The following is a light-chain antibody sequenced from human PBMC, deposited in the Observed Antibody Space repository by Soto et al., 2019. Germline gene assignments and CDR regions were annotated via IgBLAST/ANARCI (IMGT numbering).Light chain of an antibody. CDR3: QQYNNWPPVT. V-gene: IGKV3-15*01. CDR2: GAS. J-gene: IGKJ3*01. CDR1: QNVSNT. Sequence: EIVLTQSPGTLSLSPGDTATLSFSASQNVSNTYLAWYQQKPGQAPRLLIYGASTRATGIPARFSGSGSGTEFTLTISSLQSEDFAVYYCQQYNNWPPVTFGPGTKVDIK.